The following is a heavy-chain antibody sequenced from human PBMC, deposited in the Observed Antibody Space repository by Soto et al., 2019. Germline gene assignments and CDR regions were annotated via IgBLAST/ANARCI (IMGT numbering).Heavy chain of an antibody. CDR2: ISAYKGDT. V-gene: IGHV1-18*04. Sequence: ASVKVSCKASGYTFTSYGISWVRQAPGRGLEWMGWISAYKGDTNYAQKFQDRVTMTTDTSTNTAYMELRSLRSDDTAVYYCARDLRGYQLLSSPLDCWGQGTLVTVSS. J-gene: IGHJ4*02. CDR1: GYTFTSYG. D-gene: IGHD2-2*01. CDR3: ARDLRGYQLLSSPLDC.